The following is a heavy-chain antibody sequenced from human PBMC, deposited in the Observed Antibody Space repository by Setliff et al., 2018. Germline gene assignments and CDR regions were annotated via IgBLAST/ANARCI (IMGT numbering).Heavy chain of an antibody. J-gene: IGHJ4*02. CDR1: GDSINTPTYH. D-gene: IGHD2-15*01. Sequence: LSLTCTVSGDSINTPTYHWGWVRQPPGKGLEWIGLIYYTRGSTNYNPSLRTRVSISVDTSKNHFSLRLSSVTAADTAVYYCLRIRLVPHGHSWGQGTLVTVSS. CDR2: IYYTRGST. CDR3: LRIRLVPHGHS. V-gene: IGHV4-39*02.